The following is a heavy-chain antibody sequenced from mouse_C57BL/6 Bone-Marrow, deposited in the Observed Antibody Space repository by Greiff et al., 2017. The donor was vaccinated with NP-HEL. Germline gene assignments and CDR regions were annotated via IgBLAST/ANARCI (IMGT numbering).Heavy chain of an antibody. D-gene: IGHD1-1*01. J-gene: IGHJ1*03. V-gene: IGHV3-6*01. Sequence: EVQLAESGPGLVKPSQSLSLTCSVTGYSITSGYYWNWIRQFPGNKLEWMGYISYDGSNNYNPSLKNRISFTRDTSKNQFYLKLNSVTTEDTAAYYCARGVTTVNFDVWGTGTTVTVSS. CDR2: ISYDGSN. CDR3: ARGVTTVNFDV. CDR1: GYSITSGYY.